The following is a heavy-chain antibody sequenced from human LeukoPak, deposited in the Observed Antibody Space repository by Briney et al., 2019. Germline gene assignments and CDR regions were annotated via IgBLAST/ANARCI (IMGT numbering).Heavy chain of an antibody. CDR1: GYTFISYG. Sequence: GASVKVSCKASGYTFISYGISWVRQAPGQGLEWMGWISAYNGNTNYAQKLQGRVTMTTDTSTSTAYMELRSLRSDDTAVYYCARAKDYDILTGYYKDFDYWGQGTLVTVSS. CDR3: ARAKDYDILTGYYKDFDY. V-gene: IGHV1-18*04. CDR2: ISAYNGNT. D-gene: IGHD3-9*01. J-gene: IGHJ4*02.